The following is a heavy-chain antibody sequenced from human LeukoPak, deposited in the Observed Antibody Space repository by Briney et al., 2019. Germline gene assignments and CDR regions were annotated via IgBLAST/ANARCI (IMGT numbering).Heavy chain of an antibody. Sequence: ASVKVSFKASGSTFTCYYLHWVRQAPGQGLEWMGWINPNSGGTNYAQKFQGRVTMTRDTSISTAYMELSRLRSDDTAVYYCANAGSLAVAGVDYWGQGTLVTVSS. V-gene: IGHV1-2*02. D-gene: IGHD6-19*01. CDR3: ANAGSLAVAGVDY. CDR2: INPNSGGT. CDR1: GSTFTCYY. J-gene: IGHJ4*02.